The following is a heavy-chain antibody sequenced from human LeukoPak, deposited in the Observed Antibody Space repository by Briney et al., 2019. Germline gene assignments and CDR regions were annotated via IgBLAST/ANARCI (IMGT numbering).Heavy chain of an antibody. CDR3: ARDPPDFDWPSYYYYYYMDV. J-gene: IGHJ6*03. CDR2: ISSSSSTI. Sequence: GGSLRLSCAASGFTFSSYSMNWVRQAPGKGLEWVSYISSSSSTIYYADSVKGRFTISRDNAKNSLYLQMNSLRAEDTAVYYCARDPPDFDWPSYYYYYYMDVWGKGTTVTISS. CDR1: GFTFSSYS. D-gene: IGHD3-9*01. V-gene: IGHV3-48*01.